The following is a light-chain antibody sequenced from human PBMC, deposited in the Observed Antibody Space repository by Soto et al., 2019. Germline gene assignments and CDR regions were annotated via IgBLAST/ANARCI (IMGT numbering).Light chain of an antibody. V-gene: IGLV2-14*03. CDR1: RVDVGDHNY. CDR2: AVI. J-gene: IGLJ2*01. CDR3: SSYTTSSTVI. Sequence: QSALTQPASVFGSLGQSTTFSCTGTRVDVGDHNYVSWYQQQPGKAPKLMIYAVINRPSGVSNRFSGSKSGTTASLTVSGLQAEDEADYYCSSYTTSSTVIFGGGTKLTVL.